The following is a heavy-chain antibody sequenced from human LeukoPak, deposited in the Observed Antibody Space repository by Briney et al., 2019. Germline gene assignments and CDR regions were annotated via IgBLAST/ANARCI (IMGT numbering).Heavy chain of an antibody. CDR2: IRSKAYGGTT. D-gene: IGHD1-26*01. J-gene: IGHJ4*02. CDR3: TRDVDSGSYYTEFGY. V-gene: IGHV3-49*04. Sequence: GGSLRLSCAASGFTFSSYWMTWVRQAPGKGLEWVGFIRSKAYGGTTEYAASVKGRFTISRDDSKSIAYLQMNSLKTEDTAVYYCTRDVDSGSYYTEFGYWGQGTLVTVSS. CDR1: GFTFSSYW.